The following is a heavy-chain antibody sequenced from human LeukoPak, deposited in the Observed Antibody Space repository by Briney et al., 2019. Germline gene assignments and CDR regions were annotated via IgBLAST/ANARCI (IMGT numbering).Heavy chain of an antibody. CDR2: IYYSGST. CDR1: GGSVSSSSYY. J-gene: IGHJ4*02. Sequence: SETLSLTCTVSGGSVSSSSYYWGWIRQPPGKELEWIGSIYYSGSTYYNPSLKSRVTISVDTSKNQFSLKLSSVTAADTAVYYCASGCSSTSCFLGYWGQGTLVTVSS. CDR3: ASGCSSTSCFLGY. D-gene: IGHD2-2*01. V-gene: IGHV4-39*07.